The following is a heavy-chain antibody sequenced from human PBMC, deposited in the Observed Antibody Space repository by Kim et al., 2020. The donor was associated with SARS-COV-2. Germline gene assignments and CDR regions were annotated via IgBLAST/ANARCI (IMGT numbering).Heavy chain of an antibody. CDR1: GFTFDDYA. V-gene: IGHV3-43*02. Sequence: GGSLRLSCAASGFTFDDYAMHWVRQSPGEGLEWVSVISGDGGGTHYADSVKGRFTISRDNTKDSLSLQMHNLRTEDTALYYCAKPDYSSSPGDAFHIWGQGPLVTVAS. CDR2: ISGDGGGT. J-gene: IGHJ3*02. CDR3: AKPDYSSSPGDAFHI. D-gene: IGHD4-4*01.